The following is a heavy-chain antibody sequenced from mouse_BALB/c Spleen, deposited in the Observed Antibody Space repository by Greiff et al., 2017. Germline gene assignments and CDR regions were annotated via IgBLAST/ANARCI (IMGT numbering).Heavy chain of an antibody. CDR1: GYTFTSYW. J-gene: IGHJ3*01. V-gene: IGHV1-5*01. D-gene: IGHD4-1*01. CDR3: TRGITGKENCFAY. CDR2: IYPGNSDT. Sequence: EVKLQESGTVLARPGASVKMSCKASGYTFTSYWMHWVKQRPGQGLEWIGAIYPGNSDTSYNQKFKGKAKLTAVTSTSTAYMELSSLTNEDSAVYYCTRGITGKENCFAYWGQGTLVTVSA.